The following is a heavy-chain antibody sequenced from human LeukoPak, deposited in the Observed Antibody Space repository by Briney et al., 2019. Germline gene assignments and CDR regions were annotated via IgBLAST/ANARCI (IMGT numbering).Heavy chain of an antibody. CDR2: IYPGDSDT. D-gene: IGHD3-3*01. V-gene: IGHV5-51*01. Sequence: YWIGWVRQMPGKGLEWMGIIYPGDSDTRYSPSFQGQVTISADKSISTAYLQWSSLKASDTAMYYCARGYYDFWSGTLHYMDVWGKGTTVTVSS. CDR1: YW. J-gene: IGHJ6*03. CDR3: ARGYYDFWSGTLHYMDV.